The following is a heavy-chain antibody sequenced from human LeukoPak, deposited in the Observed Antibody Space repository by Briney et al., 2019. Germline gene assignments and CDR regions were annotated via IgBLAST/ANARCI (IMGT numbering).Heavy chain of an antibody. J-gene: IGHJ4*02. D-gene: IGHD6-19*01. Sequence: GGSLRLSCAASGFTVSSNYMSWVRQAPGKGLEWVSVFYSGGSTYYADSVKGRFTISRDNSKNTLYLQMNSLRAEDTAVYYCARSPPQWLPAYFDYWGQGTLVTVSS. V-gene: IGHV3-66*01. CDR2: FYSGGST. CDR1: GFTVSSNY. CDR3: ARSPPQWLPAYFDY.